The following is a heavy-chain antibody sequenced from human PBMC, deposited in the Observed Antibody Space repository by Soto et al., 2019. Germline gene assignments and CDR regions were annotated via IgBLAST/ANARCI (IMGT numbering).Heavy chain of an antibody. J-gene: IGHJ3*02. V-gene: IGHV1-58*01. CDR2: IVVGSGNT. CDR3: AAAPPSDAFDI. Sequence: ASVKVSCKASGFTFTSSAAQWVRQARGQRLEWIGWIVVGSGNTNYAQKFQERVTITRDMSTSTAYMELSSLRSEDTAVYYCAAAPPSDAFDIWGQGTMVTVSS. CDR1: GFTFTSSA.